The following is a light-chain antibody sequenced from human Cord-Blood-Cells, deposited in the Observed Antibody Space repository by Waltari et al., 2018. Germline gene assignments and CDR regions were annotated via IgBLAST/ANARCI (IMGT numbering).Light chain of an antibody. CDR2: PNSDGSH. CDR1: RGHRSYA. CDR3: HTRVTGTRV. Sequence: QLVLTQSPSASASLGASAKLTCTLSRGHRSYAIAWLQQQPEKGRRYLMKPNSDGSHRKGDGLPDRFAGASSGAGRYLTRASLQSEHEADCYCHTRVTGTRVFGTRTKVTVL. J-gene: IGLJ1*01. V-gene: IGLV4-69*01.